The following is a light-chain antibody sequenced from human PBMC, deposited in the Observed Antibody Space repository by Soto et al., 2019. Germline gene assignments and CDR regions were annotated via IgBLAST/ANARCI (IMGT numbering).Light chain of an antibody. J-gene: IGLJ3*02. CDR3: QSYDTSLSGWV. CDR2: GNS. V-gene: IGLV1-40*01. CDR1: SSNIGAGYD. Sequence: QSVLTQPPSVSGAPGQRVTISCTGGSSNIGAGYDVHWYQQLPGTAPKLLIYGNSNRPSGVPDRFSDSKSGTSASLAITGLQAEDEADYYCQSYDTSLSGWVFGGGTKLTVL.